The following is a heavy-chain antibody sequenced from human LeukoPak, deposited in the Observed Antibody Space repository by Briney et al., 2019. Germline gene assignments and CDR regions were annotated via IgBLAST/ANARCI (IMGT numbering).Heavy chain of an antibody. CDR3: ARVPRSSRIPIFR. D-gene: IGHD3-3*01. J-gene: IGHJ4*02. Sequence: GGSVRLSCTVSGIIFSKYNWHWVRQAPGKGLEWISHISSSSSYIYYADSVQRRFTISRDNAENSLYLQMNNLRDDDTAVYYCARVPRSSRIPIFRWGQGTLVTVSS. V-gene: IGHV3-48*02. CDR2: ISSSSSYI. CDR1: GIIFSKYN.